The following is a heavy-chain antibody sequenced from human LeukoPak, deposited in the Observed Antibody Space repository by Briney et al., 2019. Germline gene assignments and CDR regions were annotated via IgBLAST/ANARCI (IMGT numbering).Heavy chain of an antibody. V-gene: IGHV3-23*01. CDR1: GFSFSSHA. CDR3: AKGPLIEVAGTTWDY. J-gene: IGHJ4*02. Sequence: HGGSLRLSCEAPGFSFSSHAMSWVRQAPGKGLEWVSAISGSGSNTYYADSVKGRFTISRDNSENTLYLQMNSLRVEDTAVYYCAKGPLIEVAGTTWDYWGQGTLVTVSS. D-gene: IGHD6-19*01. CDR2: ISGSGSNT.